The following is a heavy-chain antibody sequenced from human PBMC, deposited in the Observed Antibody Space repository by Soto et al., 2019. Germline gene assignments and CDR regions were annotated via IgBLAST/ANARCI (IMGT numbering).Heavy chain of an antibody. CDR2: IYYSGST. J-gene: IGHJ4*02. CDR1: GGSISSGDYY. D-gene: IGHD4-17*01. V-gene: IGHV4-30-4*01. Sequence: PSETLSLTCTVSGGSISSGDYYWSWIRQPPGKGLEWIGYIYYSGSTYYNPSLKSRVTISVDTSKNQFSLKLSSVTAADTAVYYCARTTVVTRGMDYWGQGTLVTVSS. CDR3: ARTTVVTRGMDY.